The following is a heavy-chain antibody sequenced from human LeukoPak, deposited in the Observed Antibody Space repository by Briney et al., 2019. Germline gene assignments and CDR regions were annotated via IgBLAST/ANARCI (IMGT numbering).Heavy chain of an antibody. Sequence: GGSLRLSCAASGFTFHDYDMSWVRHSPGKGLEWVSGINWNGDRTGYADSVKGRFTISRDNAKKSLYLQMNSLRAEDTALYYCARRDYYGSGSPDFWGQGTLVTVSS. CDR3: ARRDYYGSGSPDF. V-gene: IGHV3-20*04. CDR1: GFTFHDYD. CDR2: INWNGDRT. D-gene: IGHD3-10*01. J-gene: IGHJ4*02.